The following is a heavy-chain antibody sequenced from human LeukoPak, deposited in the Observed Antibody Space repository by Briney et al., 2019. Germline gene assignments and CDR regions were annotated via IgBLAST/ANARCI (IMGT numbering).Heavy chain of an antibody. CDR2: ISGSGGST. CDR3: ARYSSSWLYFDY. D-gene: IGHD6-13*01. CDR1: GFTFSSYA. Sequence: GGSLRLSCAASGFTFSSYALSWVRQAPGKGLEWVSAISGSGGSTYYADSVKGRFTISRDNSKNTLYLQMNSLRAEDTAVYYCARYSSSWLYFDYWGQGTLVTVSS. V-gene: IGHV3-23*01. J-gene: IGHJ4*02.